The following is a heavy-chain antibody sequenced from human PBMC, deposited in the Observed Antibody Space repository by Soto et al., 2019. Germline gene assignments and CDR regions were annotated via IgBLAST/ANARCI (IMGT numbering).Heavy chain of an antibody. J-gene: IGHJ4*02. D-gene: IGHD3-9*01. CDR3: ARQIFAADY. CDR1: GGTFDHAA. CDR2: INPMFNST. Sequence: QVQLVQSGAEVKKPGSSVKVSCEAPGGTFDHAAITWVRQAPGQGLEWVGGINPMFNSTHYAQKFQGRVTITVDAVTSTAFMELRGLTSDDTAVYYCARQIFAADYWGQGTLLVVSS. V-gene: IGHV1-69*01.